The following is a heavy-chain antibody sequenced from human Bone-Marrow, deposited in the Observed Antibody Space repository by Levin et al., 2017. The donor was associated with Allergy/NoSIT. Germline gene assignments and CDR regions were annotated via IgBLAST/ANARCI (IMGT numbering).Heavy chain of an antibody. J-gene: IGHJ4*02. Sequence: GESLKISCAASGFTFDNYWMTWVRQAPGKGLEWVANIKTDGSEEYYVESVKGRFTIYRDNSKNSVYLQMNVLRAEDTAVYFCARLPLIPVAGAPFFDHWGQGTLVTVSS. CDR1: GFTFDNYW. CDR2: IKTDGSEE. V-gene: IGHV3-7*01. D-gene: IGHD6-19*01. CDR3: ARLPLIPVAGAPFFDH.